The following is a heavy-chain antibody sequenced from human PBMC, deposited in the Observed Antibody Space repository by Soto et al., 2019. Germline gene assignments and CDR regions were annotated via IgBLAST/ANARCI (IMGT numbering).Heavy chain of an antibody. D-gene: IGHD1-26*01. CDR3: AREVISPATSDAFDI. CDR1: GGSLSSDNFF. J-gene: IGHJ3*02. CDR2: IYHTGAA. V-gene: IGHV4-31*03. Sequence: QVQLQESGPGLVKPSQTLSVTCTVSGGSLSSDNFFCSWVRQHPETGLEWVGYIYHTGAAYYNPYRKSRLTISLDTSKNRYPLSLISVTAADTAVYYCAREVISPATSDAFDIWGQGTMVTVSS.